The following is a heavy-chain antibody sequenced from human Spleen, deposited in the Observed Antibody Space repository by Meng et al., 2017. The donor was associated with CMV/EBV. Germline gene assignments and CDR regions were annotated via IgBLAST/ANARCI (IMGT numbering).Heavy chain of an antibody. CDR1: GGSISSSNW. J-gene: IGHJ5*02. D-gene: IGHD2-2*01. CDR3: ARASGSTSSGWFDP. V-gene: IGHV4-4*02. Sequence: SGGSISSSNWWSWVRQPPGKGLEWIGEIYHSGSTNYNPSLKSRVTISVDKSKNQFSLKLSSVTAADTAVYYCARASGSTSSGWFDPWGQGTLVTVSS. CDR2: IYHSGST.